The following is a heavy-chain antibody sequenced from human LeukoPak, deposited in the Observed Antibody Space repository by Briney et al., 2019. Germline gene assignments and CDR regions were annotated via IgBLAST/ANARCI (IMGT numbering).Heavy chain of an antibody. D-gene: IGHD3-10*01. Sequence: GGSLRLSCAASGFTFSSYSMNWVRQAPGKGLEWVSSISSSSSYIYYADSVKGRFTISRDNAMNSLYLQMNSLRAEDTAVYYCARARGSSCWFDPRGQGTLVTVSS. CDR3: ARARGSSCWFDP. V-gene: IGHV3-21*01. CDR2: ISSSSSYI. CDR1: GFTFSSYS. J-gene: IGHJ5*02.